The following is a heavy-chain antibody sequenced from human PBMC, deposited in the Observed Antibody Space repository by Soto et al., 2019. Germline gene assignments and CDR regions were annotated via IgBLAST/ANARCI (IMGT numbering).Heavy chain of an antibody. Sequence: SETLSLTCTVSGGSISSGDHYWSWIRQPPGKALEWIANIYYSGSSYFNPSLTGRVIISLETSKNQFSLKLSFVTAADTAVYYCARGRYYYDSSGQALDSFDIWGQGTMVTVSS. CDR3: ARGRYYYDSSGQALDSFDI. J-gene: IGHJ3*02. CDR1: GGSISSGDHY. V-gene: IGHV4-30-4*01. CDR2: IYYSGSS. D-gene: IGHD3-22*01.